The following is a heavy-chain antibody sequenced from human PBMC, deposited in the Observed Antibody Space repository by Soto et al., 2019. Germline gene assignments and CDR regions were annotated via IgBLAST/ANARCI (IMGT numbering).Heavy chain of an antibody. CDR1: GFTFSSYS. Sequence: EVQLVESGGGLVKPGGSLRLSCAASGFTFSSYSMNWVRQAPGKGLEWVSSISSSSSYIYYADSVKGRFTISRDNAKNSLYLQMNSLRAEDTAVYYCARTRPSYYYDSSAVDYWGQGTLVTVSS. D-gene: IGHD3-22*01. J-gene: IGHJ4*02. CDR2: ISSSSSYI. CDR3: ARTRPSYYYDSSAVDY. V-gene: IGHV3-21*01.